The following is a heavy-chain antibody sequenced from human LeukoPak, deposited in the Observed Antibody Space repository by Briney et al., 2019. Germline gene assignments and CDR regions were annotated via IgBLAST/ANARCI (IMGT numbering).Heavy chain of an antibody. CDR2: MNPNSGDT. CDR3: ARGLGSYDSSELTWPMISF. CDR1: GYTFTNYE. J-gene: IGHJ4*02. Sequence: ASVKVSCKAPGYTFTNYEINWVRQATGHGLEWMGWMNPNSGDTAYAQKLQGRITMTRSTSITTAYMELSGLRSDDTAVYYCARGLGSYDSSELTWPMISFWGQGTQVTVSS. V-gene: IGHV1-8*01. D-gene: IGHD3-22*01.